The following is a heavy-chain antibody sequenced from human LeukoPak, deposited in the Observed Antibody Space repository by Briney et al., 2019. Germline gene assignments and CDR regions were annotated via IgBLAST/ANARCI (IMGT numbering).Heavy chain of an antibody. J-gene: IGHJ4*02. D-gene: IGHD3-10*01. CDR3: ARVRVQGVFDY. V-gene: IGHV3-30*04. CDR1: EFTFSSYA. Sequence: PGGSLRLSCAASEFTFSSYAMHWVRQAPGKGLEWVAVISYDGSNKYYADSVKGRFTISRDNSKNTLYLQMNSLRADDTAVYYCARVRVQGVFDYWGQGTLVTVSS. CDR2: ISYDGSNK.